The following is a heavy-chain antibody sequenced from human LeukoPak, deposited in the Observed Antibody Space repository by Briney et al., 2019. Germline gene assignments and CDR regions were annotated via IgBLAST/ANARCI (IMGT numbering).Heavy chain of an antibody. V-gene: IGHV3-23*01. CDR1: GFTFTSYA. CDR3: AKPHPTYYYRSGSYEGRYYFDY. Sequence: PGGSLRLSCAASGFTFTSYAMSWVRQAPGKGLEWVSAISGSGGSTYYADSVKGRLTISRDNSKNTLYLQMNSLRAEDTAVYYCAKPHPTYYYRSGSYEGRYYFDYWGQGTLVTVSS. CDR2: ISGSGGST. D-gene: IGHD3-10*01. J-gene: IGHJ4*02.